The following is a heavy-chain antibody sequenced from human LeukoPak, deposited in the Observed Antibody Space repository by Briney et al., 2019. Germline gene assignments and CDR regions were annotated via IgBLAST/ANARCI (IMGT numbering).Heavy chain of an antibody. Sequence: SETLSLTCIVSLCSISHDYWSWIRQPRAHELDLIGYIYYSGSTNYNPSLKSRVTISVDTSKNQFSLKLSSMTAADTAVYYCARVIRGSRWSLNWGQGTLVTVSS. J-gene: IGHJ1*01. CDR3: ARVIRGSRWSLN. V-gene: IGHV4-59*01. D-gene: IGHD6-13*01. CDR2: IYYSGST. CDR1: LCSISHDY.